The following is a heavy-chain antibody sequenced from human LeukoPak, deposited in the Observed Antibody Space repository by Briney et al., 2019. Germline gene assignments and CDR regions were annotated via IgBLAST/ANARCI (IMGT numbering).Heavy chain of an antibody. Sequence: ASVKVSCKASGYTFTDSYIHWVRQAPGQGLEWLGWINPETFKVEYAERLQGRVTMTRDTSISTAYMELSSLRSEDTAVYYCARDSGPPGLVDAFDIWGQGTMVTVSS. J-gene: IGHJ3*02. CDR1: GYTFTDSY. CDR2: INPETFKV. CDR3: ARDSGPPGLVDAFDI. D-gene: IGHD3-10*01. V-gene: IGHV1-2*02.